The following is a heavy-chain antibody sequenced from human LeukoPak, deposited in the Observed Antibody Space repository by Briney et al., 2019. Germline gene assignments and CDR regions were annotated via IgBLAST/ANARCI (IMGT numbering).Heavy chain of an antibody. CDR1: GFSFSDFW. D-gene: IGHD3-3*01. Sequence: SGGSLRLSCAASGFSFSDFWMNWVRQAPGKGLEWVANIKQDGSEKYSLDSVRGRFTISRDNDKTSVYLQMDSLRAEDTAVYYCATGIWSGYYDSNHYFDYWGHGTLVTVSS. CDR2: IKQDGSEK. CDR3: ATGIWSGYYDSNHYFDY. J-gene: IGHJ4*01. V-gene: IGHV3-7*01.